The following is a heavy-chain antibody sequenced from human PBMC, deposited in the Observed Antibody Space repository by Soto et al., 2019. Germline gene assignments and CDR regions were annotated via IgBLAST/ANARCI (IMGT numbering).Heavy chain of an antibody. Sequence: VKVSCKSSGGTFSRYAISWVRRAPGQGLEWIGGFIPIYGTRNYAQKFQGRVTITADESTSTAYMELSSLRSEDTAVYYCARAERPYGDYDNYYYAMDVWDQGTSVTSP. J-gene: IGHJ6*02. D-gene: IGHD4-17*01. CDR2: FIPIYGTR. CDR3: ARAERPYGDYDNYYYAMDV. V-gene: IGHV1-69*01. CDR1: GGTFSRYA.